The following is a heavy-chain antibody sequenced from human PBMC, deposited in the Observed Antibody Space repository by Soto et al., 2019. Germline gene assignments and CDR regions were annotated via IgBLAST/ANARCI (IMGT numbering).Heavy chain of an antibody. D-gene: IGHD4-17*01. CDR3: ARQDGDGLFYFDY. J-gene: IGHJ4*02. CDR2: IYPVDSDT. CDR1: GYSFSFYW. V-gene: IGHV5-51*01. Sequence: PGESLKISCKGSGYSFSFYWIARVRQMPGKGLEWMGVIYPVDSDTRYSPSFQGQVTISVDKSMNTAYLQWSSLQASDTGIYYCARQDGDGLFYFDYWGQGTPVTVSS.